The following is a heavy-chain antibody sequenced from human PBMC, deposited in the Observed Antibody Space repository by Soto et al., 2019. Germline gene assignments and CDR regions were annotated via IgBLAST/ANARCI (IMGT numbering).Heavy chain of an antibody. J-gene: IGHJ4*02. CDR1: GFTFSSYA. V-gene: IGHV3-23*01. CDR3: AKEISVVVGRFDY. CDR2: MSGSGGRT. D-gene: IGHD2-21*01. Sequence: EVQLLESGGGLVQPGGSLRLSCAASGFTFSSYAMSWVRQAPGKGLEWVLGMSGSGGRTYYADSVRGRFTISRDNSKNTLYLQLHSLRAEDTAVYYCAKEISVVVGRFDYWGQGTLVTVSS.